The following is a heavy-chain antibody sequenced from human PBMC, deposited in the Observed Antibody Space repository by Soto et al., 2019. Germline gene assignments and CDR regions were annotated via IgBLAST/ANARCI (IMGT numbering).Heavy chain of an antibody. CDR2: VYNSGST. D-gene: IGHD6-13*01. J-gene: IGHJ4*02. Sequence: ASETLSLTCTVSGGSIIRNYWTWIRQPPGKGLEWIGYVYNSGSTNYNPSLKSRVTISEDTSKSQLSLKVNSMTAADTAVYYCARYRREAVAGYTLDNWGQGILVTVSS. CDR1: GGSIIRNY. V-gene: IGHV4-59*01. CDR3: ARYRREAVAGYTLDN.